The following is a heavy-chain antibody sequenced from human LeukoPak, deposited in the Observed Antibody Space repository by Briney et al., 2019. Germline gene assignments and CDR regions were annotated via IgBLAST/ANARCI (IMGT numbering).Heavy chain of an antibody. CDR2: IIPILGIA. CDR3: ARDPPYCSRTSCEEAPFDY. D-gene: IGHD2-2*01. CDR1: GGTFSSYA. Sequence: ASVKVSCKASGGTFSSYAISWVRQAPGQGLEWMGRIIPILGIANYAQKFQGRVTITADKSTSTAYMELRSLRSEDTAVYYCARDPPYCSRTSCEEAPFDYWGQGTLVTVSS. V-gene: IGHV1-69*04. J-gene: IGHJ4*02.